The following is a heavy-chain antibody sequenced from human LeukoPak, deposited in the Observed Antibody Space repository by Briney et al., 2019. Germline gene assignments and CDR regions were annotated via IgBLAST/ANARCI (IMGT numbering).Heavy chain of an antibody. V-gene: IGHV1-2*02. CDR1: GYTFTGYY. CDR3: ASIEVAVAGTGKDNWFDP. Sequence: GASVKVSCKASGYTFTGYYMHWVRQAPGQGLEWMGWINPNSGGTNYAQKFQGRVTMTRDTSISTAYMELSRLRSDDTAVYYCASIEVAVAGTGKDNWFDPWGQGTLVTVSS. J-gene: IGHJ5*02. D-gene: IGHD6-19*01. CDR2: INPNSGGT.